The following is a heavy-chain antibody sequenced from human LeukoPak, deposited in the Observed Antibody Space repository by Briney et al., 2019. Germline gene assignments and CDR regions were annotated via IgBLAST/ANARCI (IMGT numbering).Heavy chain of an antibody. CDR1: GFIFSSYG. V-gene: IGHV3-30*18. D-gene: IGHD6-13*01. J-gene: IGHJ4*02. Sequence: GGSLRLSCAASGFIFSSYGMHWVRQAPGKGLEWVAVISYDGSNKYYADSVKGRFTISRDNSKNTLYLQMNSLRAEDTAVYYCAKDVYSSSPGSTPYFDYWGQGTLVTVSS. CDR3: AKDVYSSSPGSTPYFDY. CDR2: ISYDGSNK.